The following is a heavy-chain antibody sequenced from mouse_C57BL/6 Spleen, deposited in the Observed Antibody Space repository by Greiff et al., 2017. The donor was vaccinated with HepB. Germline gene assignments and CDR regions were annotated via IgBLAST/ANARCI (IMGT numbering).Heavy chain of an antibody. Sequence: VQLQQSGPELVKPGASVKISCKASGYTFTDYYMNWVKQSHGKSLEWIGDINPNNGGTSYNQKFKGKATLTVDKSSSTAYMELRSLTSEDSAVYYCARGEGLWLRQGSRYFDYWGQGTTLTVSS. CDR3: ARGEGLWLRQGSRYFDY. CDR2: INPNNGGT. V-gene: IGHV1-26*01. D-gene: IGHD2-2*01. J-gene: IGHJ2*01. CDR1: GYTFTDYY.